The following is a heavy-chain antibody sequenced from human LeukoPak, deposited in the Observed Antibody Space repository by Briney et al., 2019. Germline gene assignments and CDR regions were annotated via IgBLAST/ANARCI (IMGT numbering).Heavy chain of an antibody. Sequence: GGSLRLSCAASGFTFSSYGMHWVRQAPGKGLEWVAFIRYDGSNKYYADSVKGRFAISRDNSKNTLYLQMNSLRAEDTAVYYCAKSGDYDSQFDPWGQGTLVTVSS. CDR2: IRYDGSNK. J-gene: IGHJ5*02. CDR1: GFTFSSYG. V-gene: IGHV3-30*02. D-gene: IGHD3-3*01. CDR3: AKSGDYDSQFDP.